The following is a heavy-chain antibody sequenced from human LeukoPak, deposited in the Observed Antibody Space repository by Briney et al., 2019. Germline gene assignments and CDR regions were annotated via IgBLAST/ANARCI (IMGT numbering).Heavy chain of an antibody. J-gene: IGHJ4*02. CDR1: RFTFSSYW. Sequence: GGSLRLSCAASRFTFSSYWMSWVRQAPGKGLEWVSAISGSGGSTYYADSVKGRFTISRDNSKNTLYLQMNSLRAEDTAVYYCAKDGLRQWLVSYFDYWGQGTLVTVSS. V-gene: IGHV3-23*01. CDR2: ISGSGGST. CDR3: AKDGLRQWLVSYFDY. D-gene: IGHD6-19*01.